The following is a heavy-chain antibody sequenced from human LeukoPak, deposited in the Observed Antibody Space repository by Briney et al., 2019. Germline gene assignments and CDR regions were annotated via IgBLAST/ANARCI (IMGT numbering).Heavy chain of an antibody. V-gene: IGHV4-4*07. Sequence: PSETLSLTCTVSGGSISSYYWSWIRQPAGKGLEWIGRIYTSGSTNYNPSLKSRVTMSVDTSKNQFSLKLSSVTAADTAVYYCASVRYCSSTSCLDAFDIWGQGTMVTVSS. D-gene: IGHD2-2*01. CDR1: GGSISSYY. CDR3: ASVRYCSSTSCLDAFDI. CDR2: IYTSGST. J-gene: IGHJ3*02.